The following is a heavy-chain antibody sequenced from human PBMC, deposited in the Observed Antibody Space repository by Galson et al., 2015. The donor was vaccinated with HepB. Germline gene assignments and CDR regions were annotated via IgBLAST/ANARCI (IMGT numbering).Heavy chain of an antibody. V-gene: IGHV3-30*02. J-gene: IGHJ4*02. Sequence: SLRLSCAASGFTFSSYGMHWVRQAPGKGLEWVASIRYEGSNKYYADSVKGRFTISRDNSKNTLDLQMNNLRAEDTAVYYCAKILAAAGIHDYWVQGTLCTVSS. D-gene: IGHD6-13*01. CDR1: GFTFSSYG. CDR2: IRYEGSNK. CDR3: AKILAAAGIHDY.